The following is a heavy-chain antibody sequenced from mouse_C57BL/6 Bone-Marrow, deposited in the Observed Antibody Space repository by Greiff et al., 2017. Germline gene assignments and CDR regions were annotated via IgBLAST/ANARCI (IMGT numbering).Heavy chain of an antibody. D-gene: IGHD1-1*01. CDR2: IYPRDGST. CDR3: ARLEFDGSSGDWYFDV. CDR1: GYTFTSYD. J-gene: IGHJ1*03. V-gene: IGHV1-85*01. Sequence: VKLQESGPELVKPGASVKLSCKASGYTFTSYDINWVKQRPGQGLAWIGWIYPRDGSTKYTEKFKGKATLTVDTSSSTAYMELHSLTSEDSAVYFCARLEFDGSSGDWYFDVWGTGTTVTVSS.